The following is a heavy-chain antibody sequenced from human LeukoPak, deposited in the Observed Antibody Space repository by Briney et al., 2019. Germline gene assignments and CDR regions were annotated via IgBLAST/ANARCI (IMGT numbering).Heavy chain of an antibody. D-gene: IGHD6-6*01. V-gene: IGHV3-30*19. CDR1: GFTFSNYG. Sequence: GGSLRLSCAASGFTFSNYGTHWVRQPPGNGLEWVSVISNDGTNTYQADSVKGRFTISRGNFKNTLYLQINSLRTEDTAIYYCARALDATITPRPGGANFDYWGQGTLVTVSS. J-gene: IGHJ4*02. CDR3: ARALDATITPRPGGANFDY. CDR2: ISNDGTNT.